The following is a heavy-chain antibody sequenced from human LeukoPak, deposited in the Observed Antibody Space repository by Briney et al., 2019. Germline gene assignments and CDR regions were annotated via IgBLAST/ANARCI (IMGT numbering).Heavy chain of an antibody. Sequence: KPSETLSLTCTVSGYSISSGYYWGWIQQPPGKGLEWTGSIYHSGSTYYNPSLKSRVTISVDTSKNQLSLKLSSVTAADTAVYYCARDRAIVVVIARGIDYWGQGTLVTVSS. J-gene: IGHJ4*02. CDR2: IYHSGST. CDR1: GYSISSGYY. D-gene: IGHD2-21*01. V-gene: IGHV4-38-2*02. CDR3: ARDRAIVVVIARGIDY.